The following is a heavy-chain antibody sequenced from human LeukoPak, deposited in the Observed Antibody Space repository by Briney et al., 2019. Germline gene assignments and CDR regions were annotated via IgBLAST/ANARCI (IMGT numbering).Heavy chain of an antibody. D-gene: IGHD6-13*01. J-gene: IGHJ6*03. CDR2: INHSGST. CDR1: GGSFSDYY. Sequence: PSETLSLTCAVYGGSFSDYYWSWIRQPPGKGLEWIGEINHSGSTNYNPSLMSRVTISVDTSKNQFSLKLSSVTAADTDVYYCARQRAAAGHRNYYYYMDVWGKGTTVTISS. V-gene: IGHV4-34*01. CDR3: ARQRAAAGHRNYYYYMDV.